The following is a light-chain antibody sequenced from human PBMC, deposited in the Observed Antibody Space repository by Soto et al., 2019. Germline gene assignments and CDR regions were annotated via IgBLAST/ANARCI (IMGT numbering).Light chain of an antibody. CDR1: QNVRDN. J-gene: IGKJ5*01. CDR2: SGS. V-gene: IGKV3-15*01. Sequence: EVVMTQSPDTRSVSPGDRATLSCRASQNVRDNLAWYQQKPGQAPRLLMYSGSTRATGIPARFSGSGSGTEFTLTISSLQSEDFAVYYCQQYNNWPPITFGQGTRLEIK. CDR3: QQYNNWPPIT.